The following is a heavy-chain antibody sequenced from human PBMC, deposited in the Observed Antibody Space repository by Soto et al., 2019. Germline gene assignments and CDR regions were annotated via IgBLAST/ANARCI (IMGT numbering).Heavy chain of an antibody. D-gene: IGHD3-22*01. CDR3: ARARTNYYDSSGYYDY. CDR2: IYYSGST. V-gene: IGHV4-61*01. J-gene: IGHJ4*02. CDR1: GGSVSSGSYY. Sequence: PSETLSLTCTVSGGSVSSGSYYWSWIRQPPGKGLEWIGYIYYSGSTNYNPSLKSRVTISVDTSKNQFSLKLSSVTAADTAVYYCARARTNYYDSSGYYDYWGQGTLVTVSS.